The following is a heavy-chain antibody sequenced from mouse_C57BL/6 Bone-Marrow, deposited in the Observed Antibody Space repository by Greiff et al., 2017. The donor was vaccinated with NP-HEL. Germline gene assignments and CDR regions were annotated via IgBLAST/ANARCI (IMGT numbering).Heavy chain of an antibody. CDR2: IYPGSGNT. J-gene: IGHJ3*01. D-gene: IGHD4-1*01. V-gene: IGHV1-84*01. CDR3: ARENLTGTFAY. Sequence: QVQLQQSGPELVKPGASVKISCKASGYTFTDYYINWVKQRPGQGLEWIGWIYPGSGNTKYNEKFKGKATLTVDKSSSTAYMQLSSLTSEDAAVYFFARENLTGTFAYWGQGTLVTVSA. CDR1: GYTFTDYY.